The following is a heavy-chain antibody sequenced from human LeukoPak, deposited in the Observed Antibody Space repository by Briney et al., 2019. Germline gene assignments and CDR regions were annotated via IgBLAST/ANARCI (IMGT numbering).Heavy chain of an antibody. Sequence: SGPTLVNPTETLTLTCTVSGFSLSNARMGVSWIRQPPGKALEWLAHIFSNDEKSYSTSLKSRLTISKDPSKSQVVLTMTNMDPVDTATYYCARMATVPGPADYWGQGTLVTVSS. D-gene: IGHD4-17*01. V-gene: IGHV2-26*01. CDR2: IFSNDEK. CDR1: GFSLSNARMG. CDR3: ARMATVPGPADY. J-gene: IGHJ4*02.